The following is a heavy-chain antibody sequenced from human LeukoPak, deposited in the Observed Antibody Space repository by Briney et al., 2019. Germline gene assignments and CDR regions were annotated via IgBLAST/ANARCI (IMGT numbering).Heavy chain of an antibody. J-gene: IGHJ6*02. Sequence: AASVKVSCTASGYTFTSYAMNWVRQAPGQGLEWMGWINTNTGNPTYAQGFTGRFVFSLDTSVSTAYLQISSLKAEDTAVYYCARDLVGYYDSSGKSYYYYGMDVWGQGTTVTVSS. CDR1: GYTFTSYA. V-gene: IGHV7-4-1*02. CDR3: ARDLVGYYDSSGKSYYYYGMDV. CDR2: INTNTGNP. D-gene: IGHD3-22*01.